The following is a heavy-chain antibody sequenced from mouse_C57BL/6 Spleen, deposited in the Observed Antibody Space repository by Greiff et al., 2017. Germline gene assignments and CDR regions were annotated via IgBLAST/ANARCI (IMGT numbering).Heavy chain of an antibody. Sequence: QVHVKQSGPELVKPGASVKISCKASGYAFSSSWMNWVKQRPGKGLEWIGRIYPGDGDTNYNGKFKGKATLTADKSSSTAYMQLSSLTSEDSAVYFCALDGPYYFDYWGQGTTLTVSS. CDR3: ALDGPYYFDY. D-gene: IGHD2-3*01. V-gene: IGHV1-82*01. J-gene: IGHJ2*01. CDR1: GYAFSSSW. CDR2: IYPGDGDT.